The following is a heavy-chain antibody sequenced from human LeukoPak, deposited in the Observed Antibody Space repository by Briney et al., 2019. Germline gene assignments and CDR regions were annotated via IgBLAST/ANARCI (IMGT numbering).Heavy chain of an antibody. CDR3: ARVLLVRGCFDY. CDR2: MSAYNGNT. Sequence: VASVKVSCKSSVYTFTSYGISWVRQPPAQGLEWMGWMSAYNGNTNYAQKLQGRVTITTDTSTSTAYMELRSLRSDDTAVYCCARVLLVRGCFDYWGQGTLVTVSS. J-gene: IGHJ4*02. CDR1: VYTFTSYG. V-gene: IGHV1-18*04. D-gene: IGHD3-10*01.